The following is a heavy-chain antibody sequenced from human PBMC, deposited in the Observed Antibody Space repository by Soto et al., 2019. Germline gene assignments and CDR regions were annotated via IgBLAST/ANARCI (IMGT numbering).Heavy chain of an antibody. V-gene: IGHV1-3*01. CDR3: ASEYCSGGGCPLYYGMDV. Sequence: QVQLVQSGAEVKKPGASVKVSCKASGYTFTSYAMHWVRQAPGQRLEWMGWINAGNGNTKYSQKFQGRVTITSDTSASTAYMGLSSMRSEDTAVDYCASEYCSGGGCPLYYGMDVWGQGTTVTVSS. CDR2: INAGNGNT. J-gene: IGHJ6*02. CDR1: GYTFTSYA. D-gene: IGHD2-15*01.